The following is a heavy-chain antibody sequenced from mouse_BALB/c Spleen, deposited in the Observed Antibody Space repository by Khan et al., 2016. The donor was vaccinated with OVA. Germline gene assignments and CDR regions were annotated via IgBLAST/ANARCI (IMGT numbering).Heavy chain of an antibody. CDR1: GYSITSDYA. CDR3: ARAVTITTVVATDFDY. Sequence: EVQLQESGPGLVKPSQSLSLTCTVTGYSITSDYAWNWIRQFPGNKLEWMGYISYSGRTSYNPSLKSRISITRDTSKNQFFLQLKSVTTEDTATYYCARAVTITTVVATDFDYRGQGTTLTVSS. CDR2: ISYSGRT. J-gene: IGHJ2*01. D-gene: IGHD1-1*01. V-gene: IGHV3-2*02.